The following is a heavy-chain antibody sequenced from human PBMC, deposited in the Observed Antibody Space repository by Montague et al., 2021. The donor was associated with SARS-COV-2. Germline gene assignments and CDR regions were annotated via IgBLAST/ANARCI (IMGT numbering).Heavy chain of an antibody. Sequence: LRLSCAASGFTFSGFAMNWVRQAPGKGLEWIGDIKRGDTKYNPSLKSRVIISADTAKKQFSLMLTSVTAADTAVYYCARRPAPLLHLDWSQKYFDYYGLDFWGPGTTVIVS. CDR3: ARRPAPLLHLDWSQKYFDYYGLDF. D-gene: IGHD3/OR15-3a*01. V-gene: IGHV4-34*12. CDR2: IKRGDT. J-gene: IGHJ6*02. CDR1: GFTFSGFA.